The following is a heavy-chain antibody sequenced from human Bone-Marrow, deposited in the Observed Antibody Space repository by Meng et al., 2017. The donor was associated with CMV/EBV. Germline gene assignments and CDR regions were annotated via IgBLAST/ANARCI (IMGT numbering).Heavy chain of an antibody. CDR2: ISAYNGNT. J-gene: IGHJ4*02. Sequence: GESLKISCAASGFTFTSYGISWVRQAPGQGLEWMGWISAYNGNTNYAQKLQGRVTMTTDTSTSTAYMELRSLRSDDTAVYYWARGYCSSTSCYPRDLMKRSFDYWGQGTLVTVSS. CDR3: ARGYCSSTSCYPRDLMKRSFDY. D-gene: IGHD2-2*01. CDR1: GFTFTSYG. V-gene: IGHV1-18*01.